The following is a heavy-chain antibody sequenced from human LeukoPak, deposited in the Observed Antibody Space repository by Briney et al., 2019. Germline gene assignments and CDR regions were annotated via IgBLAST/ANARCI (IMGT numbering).Heavy chain of an antibody. V-gene: IGHV4-34*01. CDR2: INHSGST. Sequence: SETLSLTCAVYGGSFSGYYWSWIRQPPGKGLEWMGEINHSGSTNYNPSLKSRVTISVDTSKNQFSLKLSSVTAADTAVYHCARKYYYDSSGYHTPFDYWGQGTLVTVSS. CDR1: GGSFSGYY. D-gene: IGHD3-22*01. J-gene: IGHJ4*02. CDR3: ARKYYYDSSGYHTPFDY.